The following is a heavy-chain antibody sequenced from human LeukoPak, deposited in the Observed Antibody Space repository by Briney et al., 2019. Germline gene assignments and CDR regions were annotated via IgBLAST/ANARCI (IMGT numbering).Heavy chain of an antibody. Sequence: TGGPLRLSCAASGFTFSSYSMNWVRQAPGKGLEWVSSISSSSSYIYYADSVKGRFTISRDNAKNSLYLQMNSLRAEDTAVYYCARGRVGATDFDYWGQGTLVTVSS. V-gene: IGHV3-21*01. J-gene: IGHJ4*02. CDR1: GFTFSSYS. D-gene: IGHD1-26*01. CDR2: ISSSSSYI. CDR3: ARGRVGATDFDY.